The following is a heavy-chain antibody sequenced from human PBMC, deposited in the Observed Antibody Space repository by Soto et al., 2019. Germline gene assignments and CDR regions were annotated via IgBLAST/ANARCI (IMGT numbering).Heavy chain of an antibody. CDR2: MYYSGST. J-gene: IGHJ5*02. CDR3: ASGPIAAAGTHWFDP. V-gene: IGHV4-39*01. D-gene: IGHD6-13*01. Sequence: SETLSLTCTVSGGSVSSNSDYWGWIRQSPGKGLEWIGSMYYSGSTYYNPSLRSRVTTSVDTSKNQFSLKLRYVTAADTAVYYCASGPIAAAGTHWFDPWGQGIQVTVSS. CDR1: GGSVSSNSDY.